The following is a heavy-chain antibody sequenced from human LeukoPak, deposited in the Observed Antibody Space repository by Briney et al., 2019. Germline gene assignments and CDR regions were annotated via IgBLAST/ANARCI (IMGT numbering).Heavy chain of an antibody. D-gene: IGHD2-15*01. V-gene: IGHV3-23*01. J-gene: IGHJ4*02. CDR3: AKGRRHVLGYCSGGNCYGDY. Sequence: GGSLRLSCAASGFTFSSHAMSWVRQAPEKGLEWVSAISGSGGSTYYADSVKGRFTISRDNSKNTLYLQMNSLRAEDTAVYYCAKGRRHVLGYCSGGNCYGDYWGQGTLVTVSS. CDR1: GFTFSSHA. CDR2: ISGSGGST.